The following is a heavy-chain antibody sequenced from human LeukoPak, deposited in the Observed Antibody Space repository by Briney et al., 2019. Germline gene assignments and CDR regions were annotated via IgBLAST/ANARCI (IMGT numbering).Heavy chain of an antibody. Sequence: GGSLRLSCAVSGFTSRTYWMHWVRQVPGEGLVWVSRINEDGSITNYADSVKGRFTISRDNAENTLYLQMNSLTAEDTAVYYCGRDLGGRSGYWGLGTLVTVSS. D-gene: IGHD1-26*01. CDR2: INEDGSIT. CDR3: GRDLGGRSGY. V-gene: IGHV3-74*01. J-gene: IGHJ4*02. CDR1: GFTSRTYW.